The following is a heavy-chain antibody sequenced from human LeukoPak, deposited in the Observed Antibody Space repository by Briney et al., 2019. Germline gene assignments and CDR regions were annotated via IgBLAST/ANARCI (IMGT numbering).Heavy chain of an antibody. CDR3: ARGRSRDIVVVPAAMLDFDY. J-gene: IGHJ4*02. CDR2: INPNSGGT. D-gene: IGHD2-2*01. CDR1: GYTFTGYY. V-gene: IGHV1-2*02. Sequence: ASVKASCKASGYTFTGYYMHWVRQAPGQGLEWMGWINPNSGGTNYAQKFQGRVTMTRDTSISTAYMELSRLRSDDTAVYYCARGRSRDIVVVPAAMLDFDYWGQGTLVTVSS.